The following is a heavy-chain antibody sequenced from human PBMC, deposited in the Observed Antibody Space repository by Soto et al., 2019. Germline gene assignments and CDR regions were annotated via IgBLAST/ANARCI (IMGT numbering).Heavy chain of an antibody. D-gene: IGHD2-2*01. CDR2: INAGNGNT. Sequence: ASVKVSCKASGYTFTSYAMHWVRQAPGQRLEWMGWINAGNGNTKYSQKFQGRVTITRDTSASTAYMELSSLRSEDTAVYYCARLELGYCSSTSCHGEVGYYYYGMDVWGQGTTVTVSS. CDR3: ARLELGYCSSTSCHGEVGYYYYGMDV. V-gene: IGHV1-3*01. J-gene: IGHJ6*02. CDR1: GYTFTSYA.